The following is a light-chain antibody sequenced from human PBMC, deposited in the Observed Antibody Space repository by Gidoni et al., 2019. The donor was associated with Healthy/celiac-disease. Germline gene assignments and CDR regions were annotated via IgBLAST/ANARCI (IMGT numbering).Light chain of an antibody. CDR1: QSVSSN. CDR2: GAS. CDR3: QQYNNWPLLT. V-gene: IGKV3-15*01. Sequence: EIVMTQSPATLSVSPGERATLSCRARQSVSSNLAWYQQKPCQAPRLLIYGASTRATGIPARFSGSGSWTEFTLTISSLQSEDFSVYSCQQYNNWPLLTFGGGTKVEIK. J-gene: IGKJ4*01.